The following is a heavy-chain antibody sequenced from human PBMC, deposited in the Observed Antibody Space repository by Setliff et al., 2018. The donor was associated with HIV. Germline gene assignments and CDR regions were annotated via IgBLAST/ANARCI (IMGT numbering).Heavy chain of an antibody. CDR1: GYTFTSYY. Sequence: ASVKVSCKASGYTFTSYYMHWVRQAPGQGLEWMGMVYPSDGSTSYAQKFQGRVTMTRDTSTSTIYMELNSLTSEDTAVYYCARTDYGGNSGGNYFDYWGQGSLVTVSS. CDR3: ARTDYGGNSGGNYFDY. D-gene: IGHD4-17*01. CDR2: VYPSDGST. V-gene: IGHV1-46*01. J-gene: IGHJ4*02.